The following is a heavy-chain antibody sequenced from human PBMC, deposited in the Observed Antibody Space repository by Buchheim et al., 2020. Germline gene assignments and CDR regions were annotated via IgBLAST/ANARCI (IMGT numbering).Heavy chain of an antibody. Sequence: EVQLLESGGGSVQPGGSLRLSCAASGFTFSSYAMSWVRQAPGKGLEWVSGISGSADSTYYADSGKGRFTISRDNSKTTLYLQMNSLRAEDTAVYYCAKDMDHLYGDLIYWGQGTL. CDR1: GFTFSSYA. CDR3: AKDMDHLYGDLIY. J-gene: IGHJ4*02. CDR2: ISGSADST. D-gene: IGHD4-17*01. V-gene: IGHV3-23*01.